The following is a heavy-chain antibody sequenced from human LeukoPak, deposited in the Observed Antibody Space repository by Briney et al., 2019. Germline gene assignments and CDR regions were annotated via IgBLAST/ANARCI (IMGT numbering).Heavy chain of an antibody. Sequence: ASVKVSCKASGYTFTGCYMHWVRQAPGQGLEWMGWINPNSGGTNYAQKFQGRVTMTRDTSISTAYMELSRLRSDDTAVYYCARGTGYSSSWYRDPWGQGTLVTVSS. CDR2: INPNSGGT. CDR1: GYTFTGCY. V-gene: IGHV1-2*02. CDR3: ARGTGYSSSWYRDP. D-gene: IGHD6-13*01. J-gene: IGHJ5*02.